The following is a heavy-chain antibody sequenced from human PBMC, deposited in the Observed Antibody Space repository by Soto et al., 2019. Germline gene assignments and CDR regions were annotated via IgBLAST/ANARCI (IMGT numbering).Heavy chain of an antibody. Sequence: QLQLQESGPGLVKPSETLSLTCTVSGGSISSSTSYWGWIRQPPGKGLEWIGSINCSGSTYYSPSLKSRVTISADTSKNQFSLKLSSVTAADTAVYYCARPVNYYYYYMDVWGKGTMVTVSS. V-gene: IGHV4-39*01. CDR2: INCSGST. CDR3: ARPVNYYYYYMDV. CDR1: GGSISSSTSY. J-gene: IGHJ6*03.